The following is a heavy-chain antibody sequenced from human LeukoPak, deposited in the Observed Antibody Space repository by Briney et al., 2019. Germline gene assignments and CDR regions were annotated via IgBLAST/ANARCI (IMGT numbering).Heavy chain of an antibody. J-gene: IGHJ5*02. CDR1: GGSFSGYY. V-gene: IGHV4-34*01. CDR2: INHSGST. D-gene: IGHD2-2*01. CDR3: ARRVSYCSSTSCYSFDP. Sequence: SETLSLTCAVYGGSFSGYYWSWIRQPPGKGLEWIGEINHSGSTNYNPSLKSRVTISVDTSKNQFSLKLSSVTAADTAVYYCARRVSYCSSTSCYSFDPWGQGTLVTVSS.